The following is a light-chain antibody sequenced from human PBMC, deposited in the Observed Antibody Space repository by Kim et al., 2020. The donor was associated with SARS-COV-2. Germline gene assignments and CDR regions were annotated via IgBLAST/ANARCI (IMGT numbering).Light chain of an antibody. Sequence: SSELTQDPAVSVALGQTVRITCQGDSLRNYYASWYQQKPGQAPVLVIYGKNKRPSGIPDRFSGSSSGNTASLTITGAQAEDEADYYCNSRDSSGNHLRVFGGGTKLTVL. CDR1: SLRNYY. CDR2: GKN. J-gene: IGLJ3*02. V-gene: IGLV3-19*01. CDR3: NSRDSSGNHLRV.